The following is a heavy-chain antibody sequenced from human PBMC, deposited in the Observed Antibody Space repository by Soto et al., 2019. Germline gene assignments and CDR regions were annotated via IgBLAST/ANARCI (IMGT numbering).Heavy chain of an antibody. CDR1: GGSVSSGSYY. J-gene: IGHJ4*02. CDR2: IYYSGST. V-gene: IGHV4-61*01. CDR3: AASDVLRYFDWLSATWVPYYFDY. D-gene: IGHD3-9*01. Sequence: PSETLSLTCTVSGGSVSSGSYYWSWIRQPPGKGLEWIGYIYYSGSTNYNPSLKSRVTISVDTSKNQFSLKLSSVTAADTAVYYCAASDVLRYFDWLSATWVPYYFDYWGQGTLVTVSS.